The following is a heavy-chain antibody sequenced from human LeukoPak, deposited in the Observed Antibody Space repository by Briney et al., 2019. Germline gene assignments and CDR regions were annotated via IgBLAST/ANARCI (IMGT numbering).Heavy chain of an antibody. CDR1: GDSISSYY. CDR3: ARDERWEQGDY. Sequence: SETLSLTCTVSGDSISSYYWSWIRQPPGKGLEWIGYVYYSGSTNYNPSLKSRVTISVDTSKNQFSLKLSSVTAADTAVYYCARDERWEQGDYWGQGTLVTVSS. CDR2: VYYSGST. V-gene: IGHV4-59*12. J-gene: IGHJ4*02. D-gene: IGHD1-26*01.